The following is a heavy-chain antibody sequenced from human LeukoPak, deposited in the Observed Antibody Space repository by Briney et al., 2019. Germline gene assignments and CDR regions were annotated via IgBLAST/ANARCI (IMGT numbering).Heavy chain of an antibody. CDR2: MYSVSYA. D-gene: IGHD3-22*01. Sequence: GGSVTLFCAASGFSVSSKYMTWAPHAPGKGLQSETVMYSVSYAFYADSVKSLFTISRNNSKNTVTLQMSSLGADDTAVYYCTSWGYDSSGSYWDDWGQRAMVSASS. CDR1: GFSVSSKY. CDR3: TSWGYDSSGSYWDD. J-gene: IGHJ4*02. V-gene: IGHV3-53*01.